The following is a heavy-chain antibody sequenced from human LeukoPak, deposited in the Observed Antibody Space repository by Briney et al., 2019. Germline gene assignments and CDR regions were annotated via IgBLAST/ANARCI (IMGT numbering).Heavy chain of an antibody. Sequence: PSETLSLTCTVSRGSISSYYWGWIRQPPGKGLEWIGYIHHSGSTNYNPSLKSRVTISVDTSKSQFSLKLSSVTAADTAVYYCAREGYYGSGSYSIHWFDPWGQGTLVTVSS. CDR1: RGSISSYY. J-gene: IGHJ5*02. D-gene: IGHD3-10*01. V-gene: IGHV4-59*01. CDR2: IHHSGST. CDR3: AREGYYGSGSYSIHWFDP.